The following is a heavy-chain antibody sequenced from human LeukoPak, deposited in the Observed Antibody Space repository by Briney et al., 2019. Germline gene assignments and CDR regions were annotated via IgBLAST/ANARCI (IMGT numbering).Heavy chain of an antibody. Sequence: SGGSLGLSCAVSGFTFGSHSMTWVRQAPGKGLEWVSTITGSGASTYYADSVKGRFTISRDNSKNTLYLQMNGLRAEDTAVYYCTRTHINGWCFDSWGQGTLVTVSS. CDR2: ITGSGAST. CDR1: GFTFGSHS. CDR3: TRTHINGWCFDS. J-gene: IGHJ4*02. D-gene: IGHD6-19*01. V-gene: IGHV3-23*01.